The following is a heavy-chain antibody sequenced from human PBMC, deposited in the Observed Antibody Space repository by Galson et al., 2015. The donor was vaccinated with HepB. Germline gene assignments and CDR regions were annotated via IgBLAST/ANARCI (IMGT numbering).Heavy chain of an antibody. J-gene: IGHJ5*02. Sequence: SLRLSCAAPGFTFSNYGMHWVRQAPGKGLEWVAFIRYDGSNQWYADSVKGRFTVFRDNSKNTLSLQMNSLTAEDTAVYYCAKHSGSYFGWFDPWGQGTLVTVSS. CDR1: GFTFSNYG. CDR2: IRYDGSNQ. V-gene: IGHV3-30*02. D-gene: IGHD1-26*01. CDR3: AKHSGSYFGWFDP.